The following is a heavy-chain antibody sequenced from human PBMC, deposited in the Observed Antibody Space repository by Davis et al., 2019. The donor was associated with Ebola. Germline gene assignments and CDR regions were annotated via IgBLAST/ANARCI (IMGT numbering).Heavy chain of an antibody. D-gene: IGHD6-13*01. J-gene: IGHJ6*04. Sequence: PGGSLRLSCAASGFTFSSYGMHWVRQAPGKGLEWVAVIWYDGSNKYYADSVKGRFTISRDNSKNTLYLQMNSLRAEDTAVYYCARDRGAAAGTVWVWYYYYGMDVWGKGTTVTVSS. CDR3: ARDRGAAAGTVWVWYYYYGMDV. CDR1: GFTFSSYG. CDR2: IWYDGSNK. V-gene: IGHV3-33*01.